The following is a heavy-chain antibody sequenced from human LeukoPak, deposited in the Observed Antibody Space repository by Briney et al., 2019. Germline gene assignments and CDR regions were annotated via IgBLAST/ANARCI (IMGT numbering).Heavy chain of an antibody. V-gene: IGHV1-18*01. J-gene: IGHJ4*02. Sequence: GASVKVSCKASDYTFTSYGISWVRQAPGQGLEWMGWISAYNGNTKSAQRFQGRVTMTTDTSTSTAYMELRSLRSDDTAVYYCARDGTRLIMIRGVIPFDYWGQGTLVTVSS. CDR3: ARDGTRLIMIRGVIPFDY. D-gene: IGHD3-10*01. CDR1: DYTFTSYG. CDR2: ISAYNGNT.